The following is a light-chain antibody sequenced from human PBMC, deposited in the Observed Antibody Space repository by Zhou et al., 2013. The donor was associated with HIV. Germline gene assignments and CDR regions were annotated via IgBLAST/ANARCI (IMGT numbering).Light chain of an antibody. V-gene: IGKV1-39*01. Sequence: DIQMTQSPSSLSASVGDRVTITCRASQSISSNLNWYQQKPGKAPKLLIYAASSLQGGVPSRFSGSGSGTDFTLTISSLQPEDFATYYCHQADSFPWTFGHGTEVEIK. CDR2: AAS. CDR3: HQADSFPWT. CDR1: QSISSN. J-gene: IGKJ1*01.